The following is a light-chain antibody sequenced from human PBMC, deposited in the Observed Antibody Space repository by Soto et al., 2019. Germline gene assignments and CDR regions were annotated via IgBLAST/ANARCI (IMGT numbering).Light chain of an antibody. CDR3: SSYTASASYV. J-gene: IGLJ1*01. V-gene: IGLV2-14*03. CDR1: SSDIGTYNF. Sequence: QSALTQPASVSGSPGQSITISCTGTSSDIGTYNFVSWYQQHPGKAPKLMTYDVSNRPSGVSNRFSGSKSGNTASLTISGLQDEDEADYYCSSYTASASYVFGTGTKLTVL. CDR2: DVS.